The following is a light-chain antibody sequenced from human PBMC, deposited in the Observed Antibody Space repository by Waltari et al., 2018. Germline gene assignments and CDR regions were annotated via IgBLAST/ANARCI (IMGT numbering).Light chain of an antibody. J-gene: IGLJ3*02. CDR2: EDY. V-gene: IGLV6-57*01. CDR1: GGSSDGSS. CDR3: QSFDQTSEV. Sequence: FLLTQPHSVSESPGKTVTLSCTRSGGSSDGSSGPWYQQRPGSSPTTVIYEDYRRPPGVPDRFSGSIDSSSNSASLTISGLRTEDEADYYCQSFDQTSEVFGGGTKVTVL.